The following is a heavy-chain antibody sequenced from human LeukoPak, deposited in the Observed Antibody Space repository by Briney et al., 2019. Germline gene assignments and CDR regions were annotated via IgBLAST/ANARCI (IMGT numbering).Heavy chain of an antibody. J-gene: IGHJ4*02. Sequence: PGGSLRLSCAASGFTFSSYGMHWVRQAPGKGLEWVAFIRYDGSNKYYADSVKGRFTISRDNSRNTLYLQMTNLRADDTALYYCARGGIYGVKIDYWGQGTLVTVSS. CDR3: ARGGIYGVKIDY. CDR1: GFTFSSYG. CDR2: IRYDGSNK. D-gene: IGHD3-10*01. V-gene: IGHV3-30*02.